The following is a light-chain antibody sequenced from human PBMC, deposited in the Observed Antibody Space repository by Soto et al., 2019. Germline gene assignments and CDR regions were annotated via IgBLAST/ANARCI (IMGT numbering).Light chain of an antibody. J-gene: IGKJ4*01. CDR3: QKYDDAPLS. CDR2: AAS. V-gene: IGKV1-27*01. Sequence: DIQLTQSPSSLSASVGDRITITCRASRGIGNYLAWYRQKPGKVPNLLIYAASTLQSGVSSRFSGSRSGTDFTLTISSLQPGDVATYYCQKYDDAPLSFGGGTKVEI. CDR1: RGIGNY.